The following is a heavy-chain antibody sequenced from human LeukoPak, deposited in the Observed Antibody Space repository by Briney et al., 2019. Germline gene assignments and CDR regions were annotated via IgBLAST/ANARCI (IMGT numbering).Heavy chain of an antibody. J-gene: IGHJ5*02. V-gene: IGHV3-23*01. CDR1: GFTFSSYA. D-gene: IGHD2-8*02. CDR3: AKGGRDTGGNWFDP. Sequence: GGSLRLSCAASGFTFSSYAMSWVRQAPGKGLEWVSAISGSGGSTYYADSVKGRFPISRDNSKKTLYLQMNSLRAEDTAVYYCAKGGRDTGGNWFDPWGQGTLVTVSS. CDR2: ISGSGGST.